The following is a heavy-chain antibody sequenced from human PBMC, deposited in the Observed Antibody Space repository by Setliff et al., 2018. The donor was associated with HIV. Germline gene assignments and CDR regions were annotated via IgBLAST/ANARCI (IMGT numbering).Heavy chain of an antibody. CDR2: IYYSGSS. Sequence: PSETLSLTCTVSGGSISSYYWSVFRQPPGKGLEWIGYIYYSGSSNYNPSLKSRVTISVDTSKNQFSLKLSSVTAADTALYYCARQSADTAMGYFMSFDYWDQGALVTVSS. V-gene: IGHV4-59*08. D-gene: IGHD5-18*01. CDR3: ARQSADTAMGYFMSFDY. J-gene: IGHJ4*02. CDR1: GGSISSYY.